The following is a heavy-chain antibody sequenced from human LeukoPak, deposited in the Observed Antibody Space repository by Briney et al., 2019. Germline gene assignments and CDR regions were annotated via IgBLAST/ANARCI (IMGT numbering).Heavy chain of an antibody. J-gene: IGHJ5*02. V-gene: IGHV4-4*07. CDR1: GGSISSYY. Sequence: SETLSLTCTVSGGSISSYYWSWIRQPAGKGLEWIGRIYTSGSTNYNPSLKSRVTMSIDTSKNQFSLKLSSVTAADTALYYCTRDQGYGSGIMFDPWGQGTLVTVSS. CDR3: TRDQGYGSGIMFDP. CDR2: IYTSGST. D-gene: IGHD3-10*01.